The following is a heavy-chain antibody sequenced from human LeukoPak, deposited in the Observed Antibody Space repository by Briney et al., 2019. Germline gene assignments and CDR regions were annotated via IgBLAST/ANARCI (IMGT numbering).Heavy chain of an antibody. CDR3: ARVPGYYDSSGYPLTYYYYGVDV. CDR1: GFTFSSYW. J-gene: IGHJ6*02. V-gene: IGHV3-7*01. D-gene: IGHD3-22*01. CDR2: IKQDGSEK. Sequence: GGSLRLSCAASGFTFSSYWMSWVRQAPGKGLEWVANIKQDGSEKFYVDSVKGPFTISRDNAKNSLYLQMNSLRAEDTAVYYCARVPGYYDSSGYPLTYYYYGVDVWGQGTTVTVSS.